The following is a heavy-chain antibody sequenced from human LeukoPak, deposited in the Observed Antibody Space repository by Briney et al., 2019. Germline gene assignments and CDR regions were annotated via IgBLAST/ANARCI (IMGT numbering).Heavy chain of an antibody. V-gene: IGHV1-18*01. CDR2: ISAYNGNT. J-gene: IGHJ4*02. CDR3: ARVTPVSDYYGDYPRTNGYFDY. D-gene: IGHD4-17*01. CDR1: GYTFTSYG. Sequence: ASVKVSCKASGYTFTSYGISWVRQAPGQGLEWVGWISAYNGNTNYAQKLQGRVTMTTDTSTSTAYMELRSLRSDDTAVYYCARVTPVSDYYGDYPRTNGYFDYWGQGTLVTVSS.